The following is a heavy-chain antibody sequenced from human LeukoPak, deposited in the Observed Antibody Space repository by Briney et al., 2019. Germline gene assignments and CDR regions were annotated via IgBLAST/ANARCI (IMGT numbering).Heavy chain of an antibody. CDR1: GFTFSSYG. CDR3: AKDRYSYAFEYSDS. CDR2: ISNDGSKK. V-gene: IGHV3-30*18. Sequence: GGSLRLSCAASGFTFSSYGMHWVRQAPGKGLDWVAVISNDGSKKYYADSVKGRFTISRDNSKNTLSLQVSSLRTEDSAVYYCAKDRYSYAFEYSDSWGQGTLVTVSS. J-gene: IGHJ4*02. D-gene: IGHD5-18*01.